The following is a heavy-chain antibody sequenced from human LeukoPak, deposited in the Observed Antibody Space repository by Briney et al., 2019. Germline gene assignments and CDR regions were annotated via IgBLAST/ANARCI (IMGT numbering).Heavy chain of an antibody. V-gene: IGHV3-23*01. D-gene: IGHD6-19*01. Sequence: GGSLRLSCAASGFTFSIYAMIWVRQAPGRALEWVSAISGSGGSTYYADSVKGRFTISRDNSKNTLYLQMNSLRAEDTAVYYCAKMGIAVAGTTGFDYWGQGTLVSVSS. CDR2: ISGSGGST. J-gene: IGHJ4*02. CDR1: GFTFSIYA. CDR3: AKMGIAVAGTTGFDY.